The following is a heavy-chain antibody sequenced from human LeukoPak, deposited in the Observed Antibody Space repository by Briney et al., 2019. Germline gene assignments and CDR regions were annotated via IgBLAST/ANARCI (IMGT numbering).Heavy chain of an antibody. J-gene: IGHJ4*02. CDR1: GFTFSSYA. V-gene: IGHV3-23*01. D-gene: IGHD5-18*01. Sequence: GGSLRLSCAASGFTFSSYAMSWVRQAPGKGLEWVSAISGSGGSTYYADSVKGRFTISRDNSKNTLCLQMNSLRAEDTAVYYCAKDPDVDTAMVWSDYWGQGTLVTVSS. CDR2: ISGSGGST. CDR3: AKDPDVDTAMVWSDY.